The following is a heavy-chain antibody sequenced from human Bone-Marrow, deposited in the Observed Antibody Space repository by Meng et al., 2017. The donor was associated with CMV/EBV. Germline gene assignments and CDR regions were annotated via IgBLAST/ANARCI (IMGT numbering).Heavy chain of an antibody. V-gene: IGHV3-7*01. Sequence: GGSLRLSCAASGFTFSSYWMNWVRQAPGKGLEWVANIKQDGSEKYYVDSLKGRFTISRDNAKNSLYLQMNSLRAEDTAVYYCARDRPDTAMVTYYYGMDVWGQGTTVTVYS. J-gene: IGHJ6*01. CDR2: IKQDGSEK. CDR1: GFTFSSYW. D-gene: IGHD5-18*01. CDR3: ARDRPDTAMVTYYYGMDV.